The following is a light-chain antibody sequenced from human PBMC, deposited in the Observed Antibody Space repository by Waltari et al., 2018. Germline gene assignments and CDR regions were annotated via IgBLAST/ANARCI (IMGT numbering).Light chain of an antibody. CDR3: QQYQNWPPIT. V-gene: IGKV3-15*01. Sequence: ETVLTQSPATLSVSPGEAVTLSCRASQSVSPNLAWYQQKRGHAPRLLIYSTSTRAPGVPDRFWGSGSGTEFTLTITSLQSEDSAIYYCQQYQNWPPITFGQGTRLEIK. CDR1: QSVSPN. J-gene: IGKJ5*01. CDR2: STS.